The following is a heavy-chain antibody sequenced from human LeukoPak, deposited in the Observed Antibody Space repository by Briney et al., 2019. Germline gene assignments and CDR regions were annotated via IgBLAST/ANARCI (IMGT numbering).Heavy chain of an antibody. D-gene: IGHD4-17*01. CDR2: IYHSGST. V-gene: IGHV4-30-2*01. CDR3: ARSSRYGDPFSIGY. J-gene: IGHJ4*02. CDR1: GGSISNGGYS. Sequence: SETLSLTCAVSGGSISNGGYSWSWIRQPPGKGLEWIGYIYHSGSTYHNPSLKSRVTISVDRSRNQFSLKLSSVTAADTAVYYCARSSRYGDPFSIGYWGQGTLVTVSS.